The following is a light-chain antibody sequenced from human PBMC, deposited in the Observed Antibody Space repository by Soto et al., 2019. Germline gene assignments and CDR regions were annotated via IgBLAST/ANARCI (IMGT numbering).Light chain of an antibody. V-gene: IGKV1-27*01. Sequence: DIQMTQSPSSLSASVGDRVTITCRASQDISNYLAWYQQKPGKAPKLLIYAASTLQSGVPSRFSDSGSGTDFTLTISSLQPEDVATYYCQKYNSAPVWFGQGTKVEIK. CDR3: QKYNSAPVW. CDR2: AAS. J-gene: IGKJ1*01. CDR1: QDISNY.